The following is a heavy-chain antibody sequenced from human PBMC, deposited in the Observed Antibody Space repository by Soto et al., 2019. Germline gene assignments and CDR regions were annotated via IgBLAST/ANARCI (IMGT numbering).Heavy chain of an antibody. J-gene: IGHJ4*02. CDR2: ISSSSSYI. CDR3: ARVPYYDILTGYPYFDY. V-gene: IGHV3-21*01. Sequence: GKGLEWVSSISSSSSYIYYADSVKGRFTISRDNAKNSLYLQMNSLRAEDTAVYYCARVPYYDILTGYPYFDYWGQGTLVTVSS. D-gene: IGHD3-9*01.